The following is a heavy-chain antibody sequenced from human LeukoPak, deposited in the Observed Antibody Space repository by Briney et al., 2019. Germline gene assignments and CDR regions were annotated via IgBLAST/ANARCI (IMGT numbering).Heavy chain of an antibody. CDR3: AKGPGIAAADVDYFDY. CDR1: GFTFSDYY. CDR2: ISSSSSYI. D-gene: IGHD6-13*01. J-gene: IGHJ4*02. Sequence: GGSLRLSCAASGFTFSDYYMSWIRQAPGKGLEWVSYISSSSSYIYYADSVKGRFTISRDNSKNTLYLQMNSLRAEDTAVYYCAKGPGIAAADVDYFDYWGQGTLVTVSS. V-gene: IGHV3-11*05.